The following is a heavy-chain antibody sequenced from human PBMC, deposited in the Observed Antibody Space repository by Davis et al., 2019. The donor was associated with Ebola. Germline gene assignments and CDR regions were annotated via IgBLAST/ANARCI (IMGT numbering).Heavy chain of an antibody. CDR3: ARALAGLRSDS. D-gene: IGHD6-19*01. V-gene: IGHV3-48*02. J-gene: IGHJ4*02. CDR1: GFIFSSYS. Sequence: GKSLKISCAASGFIFSSYSMNWVRQAPGKGLEWVSFISPSSNSINYADSVKGRFTISRDNGKNSLFLQMNSLRDEDTAVYYCARALAGLRSDSWGQGTLVTVSS. CDR2: ISPSSNSI.